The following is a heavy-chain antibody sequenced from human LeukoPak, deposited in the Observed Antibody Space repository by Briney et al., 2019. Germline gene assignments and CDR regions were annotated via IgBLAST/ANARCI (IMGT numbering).Heavy chain of an antibody. Sequence: ASVKVSCKASGYTFTSYAMNWVRQAPGQGLEWMGWINTNTGNPTYAQGFTGRFVFSLDTSVSTAYLQISSLKAEDTAVYYCARDLLGYCSSTSCYNWFDPWGQGTLVIVSS. CDR3: ARDLLGYCSSTSCYNWFDP. CDR1: GYTFTSYA. J-gene: IGHJ5*02. D-gene: IGHD2-2*01. V-gene: IGHV7-4-1*02. CDR2: INTNTGNP.